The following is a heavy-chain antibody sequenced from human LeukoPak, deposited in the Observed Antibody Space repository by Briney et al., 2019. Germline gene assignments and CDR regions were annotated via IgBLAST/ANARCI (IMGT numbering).Heavy chain of an antibody. D-gene: IGHD1-1*01. J-gene: IGHJ3*02. CDR3: ARVRGILGAFDI. V-gene: IGHV3-7*01. CDR1: GFIFSSYW. CDR2: IKQDGSEK. Sequence: GGSLRLSCAASGFIFSSYWMSWVRQAPGKGLEWVANIKQDGSEKYYVDSVKGRFTISRDNARNSLYVQMNSLRDEDTAVYHCARVRGILGAFDIWGQGTMVTVSS.